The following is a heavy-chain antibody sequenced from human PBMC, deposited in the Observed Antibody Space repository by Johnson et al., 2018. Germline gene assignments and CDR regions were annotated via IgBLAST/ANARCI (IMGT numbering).Heavy chain of an antibody. CDR2: MNPNSGNT. D-gene: IGHD3-16*01. V-gene: IGHV1-8*01. CDR1: GYTFTNYD. Sequence: QVQLVESGAEVKKPGASVKVSCKASGYTFTNYDINWVRQATGQGLEWMGWMNPNSGNTGYAQKFQGRVTMTRTASISTAYMELSSLRSEDTAVYYWAGGTDKLAEWGGLGLDVWGHGTTVTVSS. CDR3: AGGTDKLAEWGGLGLDV. J-gene: IGHJ6*02.